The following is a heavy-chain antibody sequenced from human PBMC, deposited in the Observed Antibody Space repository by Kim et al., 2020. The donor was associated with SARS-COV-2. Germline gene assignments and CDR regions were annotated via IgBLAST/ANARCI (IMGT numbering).Heavy chain of an antibody. CDR2: ISGSGSST. CDR3: ARDRTGATAGRGGWSDP. Sequence: GGSLRLSLAASGFTFSNYAMSWVRQAPGKGLEWVSSISGSGSSTFYADSVKGRFTISRDNSKDTLYVQMNSLRVDDTALYYCARDRTGATAGRGGWSDPWGQGTQVTVSS. D-gene: IGHD1-26*01. CDR1: GFTFSNYA. J-gene: IGHJ5*02. V-gene: IGHV3-23*01.